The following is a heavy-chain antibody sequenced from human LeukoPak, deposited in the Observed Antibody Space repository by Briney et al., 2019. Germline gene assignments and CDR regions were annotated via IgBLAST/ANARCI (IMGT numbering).Heavy chain of an antibody. CDR3: IYDSSGYYYDC. D-gene: IGHD3-22*01. CDR1: GYTFTSYY. J-gene: IGHJ4*02. CDR2: INPSGGST. Sequence: ASVKVSCKASGYTFTSYYMHWVRQAPGQGLEWMGIINPSGGSTSYAQKFQGRVTMTRDTSTSTVYMELSSLRSEDTAVYYCIYDSSGYYYDCWGQGTLVTVSS. V-gene: IGHV1-46*01.